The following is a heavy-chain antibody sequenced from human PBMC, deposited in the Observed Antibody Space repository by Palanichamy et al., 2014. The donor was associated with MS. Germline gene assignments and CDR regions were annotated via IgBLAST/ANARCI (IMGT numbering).Heavy chain of an antibody. V-gene: IGHV3-53*01. J-gene: IGHJ4*02. Sequence: VQLVESGGGLTQPGGSLRLSCAASGFSVNGNYISWVRQAPGKGLEWVSVIYGDAATDCADSVRGRFTISRDTSQNTVYLQLNSLRAEDTAVYYCAKGRLNYGDYEYWGQGTLVTVSS. CDR2: IYGDAAT. D-gene: IGHD4-17*01. CDR3: AKGRLNYGDYEY. CDR1: GFSVNGNY.